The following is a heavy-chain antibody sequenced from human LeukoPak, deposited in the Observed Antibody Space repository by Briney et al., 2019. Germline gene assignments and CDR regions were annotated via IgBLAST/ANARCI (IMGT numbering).Heavy chain of an antibody. Sequence: GASVKVYCKVSGYTFTINHIHWVRQAPGQGLEWMGWINPNSGGTEYAQKFLGRVTMTRDTSISTAYMELSRLRSDDTAVYFCAREYYYDSSGYSVDYYYYGMDVWGQGTTVTVSS. J-gene: IGHJ6*02. CDR1: GYTFTINH. CDR2: INPNSGGT. CDR3: AREYYYDSSGYSVDYYYYGMDV. V-gene: IGHV1-2*02. D-gene: IGHD3-22*01.